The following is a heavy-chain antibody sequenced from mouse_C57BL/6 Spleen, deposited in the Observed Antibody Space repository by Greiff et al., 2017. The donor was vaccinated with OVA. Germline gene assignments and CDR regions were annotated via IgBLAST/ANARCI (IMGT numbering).Heavy chain of an antibody. CDR3: ARDQRTGTVAWFAY. CDR1: GFTFSSYA. V-gene: IGHV5-4*01. Sequence: EVQRVESGGGLVKPGGSLKLSCAASGFTFSSYAMSWVRQTPEKRLEWVATISDGGSYTYYPDNVKGRFTISRDNAKNNLYLQMSHLKSEDTAMYYCARDQRTGTVAWFAYWGQGTLVTVSA. CDR2: ISDGGSYT. J-gene: IGHJ3*01. D-gene: IGHD4-1*01.